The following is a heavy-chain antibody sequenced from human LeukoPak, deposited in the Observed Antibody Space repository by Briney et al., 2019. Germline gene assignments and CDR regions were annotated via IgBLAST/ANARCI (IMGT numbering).Heavy chain of an antibody. CDR3: ARAEGYCSGGSCSDY. CDR1: GYRFTSYW. J-gene: IGHJ4*02. CDR2: IYPGDSDP. V-gene: IGHV5-51*01. D-gene: IGHD2-15*01. Sequence: GEPLKISCKGSGYRFTSYWSGWVRQMPGKGLEWMGIIYPGDSDPRYSPSFQGQVTISADKSISTAYLQWSSLKASDTAMYYCARAEGYCSGGSCSDYWGQGTLVTVSS.